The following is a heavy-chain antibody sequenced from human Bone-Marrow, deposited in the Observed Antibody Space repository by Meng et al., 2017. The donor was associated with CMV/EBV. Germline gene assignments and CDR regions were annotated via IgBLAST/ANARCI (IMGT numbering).Heavy chain of an antibody. Sequence: TFSGGSVSSGSYYWSCIRQPPGKGLEWIGYIYYSGSTNYNPSLKSRVTISVDTSKNQFSLKLSSVTAADTAVYYCARGTSWGHWFDPWGQGTLVTVSS. D-gene: IGHD3-16*01. J-gene: IGHJ5*02. CDR1: GGSVSSGSYY. V-gene: IGHV4-61*01. CDR2: IYYSGST. CDR3: ARGTSWGHWFDP.